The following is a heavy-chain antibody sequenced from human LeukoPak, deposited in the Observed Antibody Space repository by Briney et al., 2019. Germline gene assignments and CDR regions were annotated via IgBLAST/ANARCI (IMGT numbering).Heavy chain of an antibody. J-gene: IGHJ4*02. V-gene: IGHV3-23*01. CDR1: GFTFSSYG. D-gene: IGHD2-21*02. Sequence: PGGSLRLSCAASGFTFSSYGMTWVRQAPGKGLEWVSATSGSGSSPNYSDSVKGRFTISRDNSKNTLYLQMNSLRAEDTAVYSCAKESLEVGYCGVDCSYYFDYWGQGTLVTVSS. CDR3: AKESLEVGYCGVDCSYYFDY. CDR2: TSGSGSSP.